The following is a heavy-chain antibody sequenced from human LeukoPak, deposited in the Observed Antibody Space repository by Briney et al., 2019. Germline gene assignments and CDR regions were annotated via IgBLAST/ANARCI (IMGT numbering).Heavy chain of an antibody. V-gene: IGHV1-2*02. D-gene: IGHD1-7*01. CDR2: INPNSGGT. Sequence: ASVKVSCKASGYTFTSYGISWVRQAPGQGLEWMGWINPNSGGTNYAQKFQGRVTMTRDTSISTAYMELSRLRSDDTAVYYCARNWNYEDDAFDIWGQGTMVTVSS. CDR1: GYTFTSYG. J-gene: IGHJ3*02. CDR3: ARNWNYEDDAFDI.